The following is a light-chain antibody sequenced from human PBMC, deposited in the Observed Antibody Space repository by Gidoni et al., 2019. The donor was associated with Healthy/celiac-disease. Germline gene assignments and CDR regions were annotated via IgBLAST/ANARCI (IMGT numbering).Light chain of an antibody. J-gene: IGKJ3*01. V-gene: IGKV1-33*01. CDR1: QDITNY. Sequence: DLQMTQSPSSLSASVGDRVTITCQASQDITNYLNWYQQKPGKAPQLLIYDASNLETGVPSRFSGGGSGTDFSFTISSLQPQDIATYYCQQYDNFPFTFGPGTKVDIK. CDR3: QQYDNFPFT. CDR2: DAS.